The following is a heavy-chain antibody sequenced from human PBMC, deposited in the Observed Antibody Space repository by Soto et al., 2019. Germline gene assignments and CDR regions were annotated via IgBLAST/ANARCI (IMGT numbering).Heavy chain of an antibody. Sequence: QVQLVQSGAEVKKPGASVKVSCKASGYTFTSYGISWVRQAPGQGLEWMGWISAYNGNTNYAQKLQGRVTMTTDTSTSTAYMELRSLRSDDTAVYYCARDEYSRGWNPRAYYYYYGMDVWGQGTTVTVSS. J-gene: IGHJ6*02. CDR1: GYTFTSYG. D-gene: IGHD6-19*01. CDR2: ISAYNGNT. V-gene: IGHV1-18*01. CDR3: ARDEYSRGWNPRAYYYYYGMDV.